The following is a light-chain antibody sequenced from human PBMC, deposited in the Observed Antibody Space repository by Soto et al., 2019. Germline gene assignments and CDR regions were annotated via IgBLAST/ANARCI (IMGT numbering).Light chain of an antibody. CDR1: QSVSDN. Sequence: EVLMTQSPDTLYVSPGERVTLYCRASQSVSDNLAWYQQKPGQGPRLLVYRASTRTLGIPARFSGSESGTEFTLTISSLQSEDFAVYYCQQYNTWPITFGQGTRREIK. V-gene: IGKV3-15*01. J-gene: IGKJ5*01. CDR3: QQYNTWPIT. CDR2: RAS.